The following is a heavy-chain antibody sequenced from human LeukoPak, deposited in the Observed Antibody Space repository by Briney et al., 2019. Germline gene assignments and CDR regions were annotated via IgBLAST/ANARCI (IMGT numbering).Heavy chain of an antibody. Sequence: SETLSLTCAVYGGSFSGYYWSWIRQPPGKGVEGIGEINHSGSTNYNPSLKSRVTISVDKCKNKFYQKLRSVKAADTAVYYCARGTREAEYYDFWSGYYLGYYYYYYMDVWGKGTTVTVSS. V-gene: IGHV4-34*01. CDR3: ARGTREAEYYDFWSGYYLGYYYYYYMDV. CDR1: GGSFSGYY. J-gene: IGHJ6*03. D-gene: IGHD3-3*01. CDR2: INHSGST.